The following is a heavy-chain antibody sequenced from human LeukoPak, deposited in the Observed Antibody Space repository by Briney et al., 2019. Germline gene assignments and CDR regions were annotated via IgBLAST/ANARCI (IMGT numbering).Heavy chain of an antibody. D-gene: IGHD3-3*01. CDR3: ARAPFSDFWSGYSTTAHAFDY. J-gene: IGHJ4*02. CDR2: IYYSGST. CDR1: GGSISSYY. V-gene: IGHV4-59*01. Sequence: PSETLSLTCTVSGGSISSYYWSWIRQPPGKGLEWIGYIYYSGSTNYNPSLKSRVTISVDTSKNQFSLKLSSVTAADTAVYYCARAPFSDFWSGYSTTAHAFDYWGQGTLVTVSS.